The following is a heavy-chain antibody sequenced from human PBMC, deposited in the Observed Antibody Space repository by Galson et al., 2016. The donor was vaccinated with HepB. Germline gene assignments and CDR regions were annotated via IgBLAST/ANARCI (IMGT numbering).Heavy chain of an antibody. V-gene: IGHV1-46*01. CDR3: ARDLATVTTWGLKYYYFGMNV. CDR2: INPSGGST. D-gene: IGHD3-3*01. Sequence: SVKVSCKASGYTFTSYYIHWVREAPGQGLEWMGIINPSGGSTTYAKKFQGRVTMTRETSTDTVYMVMSSLRSEDKAVYDCARDLATVTTWGLKYYYFGMNVLGQWTAVTVAS. J-gene: IGHJ6*02. CDR1: GYTFTSYY.